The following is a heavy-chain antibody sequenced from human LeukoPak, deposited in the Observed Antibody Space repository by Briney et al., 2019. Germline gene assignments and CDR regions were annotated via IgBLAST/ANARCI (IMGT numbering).Heavy chain of an antibody. V-gene: IGHV1-69*05. Sequence: GSSVKVSCKASGGTFTSYAISWVRQAPGQGLEWMGGIIPIFGTANYAQKLQGRVTIITDESTSTAYMELSSLRSEDTAVYYCATRPYYYDSSGFAFDIWGQGTMVTVSS. J-gene: IGHJ3*02. CDR2: IIPIFGTA. D-gene: IGHD3-22*01. CDR3: ATRPYYYDSSGFAFDI. CDR1: GGTFTSYA.